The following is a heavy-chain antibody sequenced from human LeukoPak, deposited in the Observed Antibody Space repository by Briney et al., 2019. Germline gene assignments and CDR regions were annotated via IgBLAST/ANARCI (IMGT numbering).Heavy chain of an antibody. D-gene: IGHD6-19*01. Sequence: SGGSLRLSCAASGFTFSSYGMHWVRQAPGKGLEWVAVISYDGSNKYYADSVKGRFTISRDNSKNTLYLQMNSLRAEDTAVYYCAKDCPYSSGCLDYWGQGTLVTVSS. CDR3: AKDCPYSSGCLDY. V-gene: IGHV3-30*18. J-gene: IGHJ4*02. CDR2: ISYDGSNK. CDR1: GFTFSSYG.